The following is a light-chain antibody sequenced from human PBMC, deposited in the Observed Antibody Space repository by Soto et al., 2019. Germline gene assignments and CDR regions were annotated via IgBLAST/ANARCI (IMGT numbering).Light chain of an antibody. CDR3: QKYDSAPWA. Sequence: DIQMTQSPSSLSASVGDSVTITCRASQGVGRGLAWYQQKPGKVPTVLIYAASTLQSGVPSRFSGSGSGTDFTLTITSLQRDDVATYYCQKYDSAPWAFGQGDQG. J-gene: IGKJ1*01. CDR1: QGVGRG. V-gene: IGKV1-27*01. CDR2: AAS.